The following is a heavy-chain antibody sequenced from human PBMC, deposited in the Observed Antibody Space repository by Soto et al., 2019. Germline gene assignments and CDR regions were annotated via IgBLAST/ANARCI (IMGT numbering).Heavy chain of an antibody. Sequence: PGGSLRLSCAASGFTFSSYSMNWVRQAPGKGLEWVSYISSSSSTIYYADSVKGRFTISRDNAKNSLYLQMNSLRDEDTAVYYCGGDSSGYFYPDVFDIWGQGTRVTVSS. CDR1: GFTFSSYS. CDR2: ISSSSSTI. J-gene: IGHJ3*02. V-gene: IGHV3-48*02. D-gene: IGHD3-22*01. CDR3: GGDSSGYFYPDVFDI.